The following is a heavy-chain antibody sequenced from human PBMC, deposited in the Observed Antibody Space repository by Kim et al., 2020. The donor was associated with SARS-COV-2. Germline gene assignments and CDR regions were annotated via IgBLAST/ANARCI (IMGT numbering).Heavy chain of an antibody. CDR3: AKDMSSSGWYFPYYYYYGMDV. D-gene: IGHD6-19*01. CDR2: ISWNSGSI. V-gene: IGHV3-9*01. CDR1: GFTFDDYA. J-gene: IGHJ6*02. Sequence: GGSLRLSCAASGFTFDDYAMHWVRQAPGKGLEWVSGISWNSGSIGYADSVKGRFTISRDNAKNSLYLQMNSLRAEDTALYYCAKDMSSSGWYFPYYYYYGMDVWGQGTTVTVSS.